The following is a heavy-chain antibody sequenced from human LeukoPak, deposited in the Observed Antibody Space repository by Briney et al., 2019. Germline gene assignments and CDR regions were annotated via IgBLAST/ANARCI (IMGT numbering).Heavy chain of an antibody. V-gene: IGHV1-8*01. Sequence: ASVKVSCKASGYTFTSYDFNWVRQATGQRPEWMGWMSPNSGDTGYAQKFQDRVTMTRNTSISTAYMELSSLRSDDTAMYYCARRGNADAFDIWGQGTMVTVSS. D-gene: IGHD1-1*01. J-gene: IGHJ3*02. CDR3: ARRGNADAFDI. CDR2: MSPNSGDT. CDR1: GYTFTSYD.